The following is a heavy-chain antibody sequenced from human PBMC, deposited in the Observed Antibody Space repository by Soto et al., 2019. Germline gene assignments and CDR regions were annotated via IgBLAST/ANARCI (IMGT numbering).Heavy chain of an antibody. J-gene: IGHJ4*02. CDR2: IYWDDDK. V-gene: IGHV2-5*02. D-gene: IGHD6-19*01. Sequence: QITLKESGPTLVKPTQTLTLTCTFSGFSLSSTRVAVGWIRQPPGKVLEWLALIYWDDDKRYSPFLKSRLTITKDTSKNQVVLTMTNMDPVDTATYYCAHSVVAGLGYYFDYWGQGTLVTVSS. CDR1: GFSLSSTRVA. CDR3: AHSVVAGLGYYFDY.